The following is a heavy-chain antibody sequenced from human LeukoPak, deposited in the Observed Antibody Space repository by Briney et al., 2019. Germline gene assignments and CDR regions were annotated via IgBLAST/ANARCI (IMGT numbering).Heavy chain of an antibody. D-gene: IGHD3-16*02. CDR2: INSKTDSRTT. J-gene: IGHJ4*02. CDR1: GYTFSNSW. CDR3: TTERPFSYRFDY. Sequence: GGALRLSCAASGYTFSNSWMSWVRQAPGKGLEWVGRINSKTDSRTTDYAAPGKGRFTISRDHSKNTLYLQMNSLKTEDTAVYYCTTERPFSYRFDYWGQGTLVTVSS. V-gene: IGHV3-15*01.